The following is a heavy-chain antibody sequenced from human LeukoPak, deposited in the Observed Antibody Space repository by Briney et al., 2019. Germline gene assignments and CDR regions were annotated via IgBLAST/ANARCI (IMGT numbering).Heavy chain of an antibody. CDR2: IYYSGST. V-gene: IGHV4-61*01. J-gene: IGHJ4*02. Sequence: NPSETLSLTCAVSGGSISSSNWWSWIRQPPGKGLEWIGYIYYSGSTNYNPSLKSRVTISVDTSKNQFSLRLSSVTAADTAVYYCAITGARVAGPYYFDYWGQGTLVTVSS. CDR1: GGSISSSNW. CDR3: AITGARVAGPYYFDY. D-gene: IGHD4-23*01.